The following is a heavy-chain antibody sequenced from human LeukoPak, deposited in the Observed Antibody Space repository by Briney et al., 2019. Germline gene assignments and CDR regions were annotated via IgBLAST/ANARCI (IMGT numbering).Heavy chain of an antibody. Sequence: SETLSLTCTVSGGSISSYYWSWIRQPPGKGLEWIGYIYYSGGTNYNPSLKSRVTISVDTSKNQFSLKLSSVTAADTAVYYCARDKERAFDYWGQGTLVTVSS. CDR3: ARDKERAFDY. CDR1: GGSISSYY. V-gene: IGHV4-59*01. CDR2: IYYSGGT. J-gene: IGHJ4*02. D-gene: IGHD5-24*01.